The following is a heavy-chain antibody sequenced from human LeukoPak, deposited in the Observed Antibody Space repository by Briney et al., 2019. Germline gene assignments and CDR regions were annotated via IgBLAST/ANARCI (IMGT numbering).Heavy chain of an antibody. D-gene: IGHD2-8*02. CDR2: TSNDGSNK. V-gene: IGHV3-30-3*01. CDR1: GFTFSSYA. Sequence: GGSLRLSCAASGFTFSSYAMHCVRQAPGKGLEWVAVTSNDGSNKYYADSVKGRFTISRDNPKNTLYVQMNSLRAEDTAVYYCASAPRDYCFGWGRMGSHCDYWGQGTLVTVSS. CDR3: ASAPRDYCFGWGRMGSHCDY. J-gene: IGHJ4*02.